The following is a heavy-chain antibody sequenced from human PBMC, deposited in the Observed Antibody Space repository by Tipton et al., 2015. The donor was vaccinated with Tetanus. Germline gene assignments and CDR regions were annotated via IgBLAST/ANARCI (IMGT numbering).Heavy chain of an antibody. D-gene: IGHD3-10*01. CDR1: GFRFSSDW. CDR2: INRDGSEK. Sequence: SLRLSCADTGFRFSSDWMGWVRQAAGKGLEWVAHINRDGSEKACADAVQGRFSISRDNANNSLYVQMDSLRPEDTALYYCARAVRGRDVFDIWGQGTMVIVSS. CDR3: ARAVRGRDVFDI. J-gene: IGHJ3*02. V-gene: IGHV3-7*03.